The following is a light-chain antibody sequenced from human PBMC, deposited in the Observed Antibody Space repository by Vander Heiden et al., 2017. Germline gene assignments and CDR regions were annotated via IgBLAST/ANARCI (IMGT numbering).Light chain of an antibody. Sequence: QSALTQPPSASESLGQSVTISCTGTSSDVGSYNYVSWYQQHPGKAPELMIYEVSKRPSGVPDRFSGSKSGNTASLTVSGLQAEDEADYYCISYAGSNYYVFGTGTKVTVL. J-gene: IGLJ1*01. CDR3: ISYAGSNYYV. CDR2: EVS. CDR1: SSDVGSYNY. V-gene: IGLV2-8*01.